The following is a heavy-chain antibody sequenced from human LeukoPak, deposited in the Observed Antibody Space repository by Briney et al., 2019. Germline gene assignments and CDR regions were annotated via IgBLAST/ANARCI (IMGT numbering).Heavy chain of an antibody. J-gene: IGHJ3*02. CDR2: ISWNSGSI. CDR3: AKGPLDYGGKGNAFDI. Sequence: PGGSLRLSCAASGFTFDDYAMHWVRQAPGKGLEWVSGISWNSGSIGYADSVKGRFTISRDNAKNSLYLQMNSLRAEDTALYYCAKGPLDYGGKGNAFDIWGQGTMVTVSS. V-gene: IGHV3-9*01. CDR1: GFTFDDYA. D-gene: IGHD4-23*01.